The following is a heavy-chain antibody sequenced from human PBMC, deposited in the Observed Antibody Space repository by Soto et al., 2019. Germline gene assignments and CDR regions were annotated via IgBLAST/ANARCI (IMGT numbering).Heavy chain of an antibody. V-gene: IGHV1-18*04. CDR1: GYTFTSYG. Sequence: GASVKVSCKASGYTFTSYGISWVRQAPGQGLEWMGWISAYNGNKNYAQKLQGRVTMTTDKSTSTAYMELRSLRSDDTAVYYCERDGYSSFITLYYYYGMDVWGQGTTVTVS. CDR2: ISAYNGNK. J-gene: IGHJ6*02. CDR3: ERDGYSSFITLYYYYGMDV. D-gene: IGHD4-4*01.